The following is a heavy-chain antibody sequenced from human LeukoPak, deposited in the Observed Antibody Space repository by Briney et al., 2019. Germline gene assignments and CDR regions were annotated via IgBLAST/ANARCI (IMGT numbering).Heavy chain of an antibody. D-gene: IGHD7-27*01. CDR3: ARVSKLGYYFDY. J-gene: IGHJ4*02. Sequence: PSETLSLTCTVSGGSISSGSYYWSWIRQPAGKGLEWIGRIYTSGSTNYNPSLKSRVTISVDTSKNQFSLKLSSVTAADTAVYYCARVSKLGYYFDYWGQGTLVTVSS. CDR2: IYTSGST. V-gene: IGHV4-61*02. CDR1: GGSISSGSYY.